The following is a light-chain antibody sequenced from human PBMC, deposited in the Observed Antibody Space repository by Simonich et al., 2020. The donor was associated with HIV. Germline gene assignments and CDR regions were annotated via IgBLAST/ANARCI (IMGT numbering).Light chain of an antibody. CDR1: QSVLYSSNNKYY. Sequence: DIVMTQSPDSLAVSLGERATINCKSSQSVLYSSNNKYYLVWYQQKPGQPPKLRIYGASTRESGVPDRFSGSGSGTDFTLTISSLQAEDVAVYYCQQYYSTPFTFGQGTRLEIK. CDR2: GAS. V-gene: IGKV4-1*01. CDR3: QQYYSTPFT. J-gene: IGKJ5*01.